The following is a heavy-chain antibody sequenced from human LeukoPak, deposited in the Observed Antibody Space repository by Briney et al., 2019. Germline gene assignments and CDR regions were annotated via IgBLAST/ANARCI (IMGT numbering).Heavy chain of an antibody. V-gene: IGHV1-18*01. CDR3: ARGIDILTGYYHYYFDY. CDR2: ISAYNGNT. CDR1: GYTFTSYG. Sequence: ASVKVSCKASGYTFTSYGISWVRQAPGQGLEWMGWISAYNGNTNYAQKLQGRVTMTTDTSTSTAYMELRSLRSDDTAVYYCARGIDILTGYYHYYFDYWGQGTLVTVSS. D-gene: IGHD3-9*01. J-gene: IGHJ4*02.